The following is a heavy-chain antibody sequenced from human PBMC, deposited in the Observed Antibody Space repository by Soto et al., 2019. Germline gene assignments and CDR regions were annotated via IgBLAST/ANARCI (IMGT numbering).Heavy chain of an antibody. J-gene: IGHJ4*02. CDR1: GGSISSSSYY. CDR3: ARHARFGSSSRYGNYFDY. D-gene: IGHD6-13*01. V-gene: IGHV4-39*01. Sequence: PSETLSLTCTVSGGSISSSSYYWGWIRQPPGKGLEWIGSIYYSGSTYYNQSLKSRVTISVDTSKNQFSLKLSSVTAADTAVFYCARHARFGSSSRYGNYFDYWGQGTLVTVSS. CDR2: IYYSGST.